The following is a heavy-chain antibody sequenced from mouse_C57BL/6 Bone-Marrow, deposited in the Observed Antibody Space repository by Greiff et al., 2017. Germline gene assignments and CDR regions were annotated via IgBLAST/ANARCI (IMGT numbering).Heavy chain of an antibody. CDR3: DYCSSFGYFAY. V-gene: IGHV1-15*01. D-gene: IGHD1-1*01. CDR2: IDPETGGT. Sequence: QVKLQQSGAELVRPGASVTLSCKASGYTFTDYDMHWVQQTPVHGLEWIGAIDPETGGTASTQKFQGKATLTADKSSSTAYMELRSLTSEDSAVYYYDYCSSFGYFAYWGQGTILTVSS. J-gene: IGHJ2*01. CDR1: GYTFTDYD.